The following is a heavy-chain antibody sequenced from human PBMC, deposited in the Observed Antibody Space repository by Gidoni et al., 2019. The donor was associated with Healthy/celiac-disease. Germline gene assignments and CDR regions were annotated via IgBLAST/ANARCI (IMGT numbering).Heavy chain of an antibody. V-gene: IGHV4-39*01. Sequence: QLQLQESGPGLVKPSETLSLTCTVSGGSISSSSYYWGWIRQPPGKGLEWIGSIYYSGRTYYNPSLKSRVTISVDTSKNQFSLKLSSVTAADTAVYYCARPVGALDAFDIWGQGTMVTVSS. J-gene: IGHJ3*02. CDR3: ARPVGALDAFDI. CDR1: GGSISSSSYY. D-gene: IGHD1-26*01. CDR2: IYYSGRT.